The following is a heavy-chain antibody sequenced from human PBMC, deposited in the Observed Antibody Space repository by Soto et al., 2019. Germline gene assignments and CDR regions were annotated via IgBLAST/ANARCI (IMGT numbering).Heavy chain of an antibody. D-gene: IGHD5-18*01. CDR1: GGTFSAYA. CDR3: AFGGPTAMLPGLYYYTMDV. CDR2: IIPIFATT. V-gene: IGHV1-69*01. J-gene: IGHJ6*02. Sequence: QVQLVQSGAEVKKPGSSVKVSCKASGGTFSAYAISWVRQAPGQGLEWMGGIIPIFATTNYEQNFQGRVTITADESTSTAYMELSSLRSEDTAVYYAAFGGPTAMLPGLYYYTMDVWGQGTTVTVSS.